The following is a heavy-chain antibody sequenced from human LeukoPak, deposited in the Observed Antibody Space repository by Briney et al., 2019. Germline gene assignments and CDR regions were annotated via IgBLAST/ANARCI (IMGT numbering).Heavy chain of an antibody. CDR2: ISSSSSYI. V-gene: IGHV3-21*01. D-gene: IGHD4-17*01. J-gene: IGHJ4*02. Sequence: GGSLRLSCAASGFTFSSYSMNWVRQAPGKGLEWVSSISSSSSYIYYADSVKGRFTISRDNAKNTLYLQMNSLRAEDTAMYYCAKVGDGDYYFDYWGQGTLVTVSS. CDR3: AKVGDGDYYFDY. CDR1: GFTFSSYS.